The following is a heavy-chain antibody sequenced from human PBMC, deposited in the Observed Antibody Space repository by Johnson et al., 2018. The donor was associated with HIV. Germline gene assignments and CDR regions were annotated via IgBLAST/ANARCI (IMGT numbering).Heavy chain of an antibody. CDR1: GLPFRSYA. D-gene: IGHD5-24*01. CDR3: ARFGDMATSFHGFDI. V-gene: IGHV3-48*04. Sequence: EMQLVESGGGLIQPGGSLRLSCAASGLPFRSYAMSWVRQAPGKGLEWVSGISWNSGSIGYADSVKDRFTISRDNAKNSLHLQMNSLRAEDTAVYYCARFGDMATSFHGFDIWGQGTMVTVSS. CDR2: ISWNSGSI. J-gene: IGHJ3*02.